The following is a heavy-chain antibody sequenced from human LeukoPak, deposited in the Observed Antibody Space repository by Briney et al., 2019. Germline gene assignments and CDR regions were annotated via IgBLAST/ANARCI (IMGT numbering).Heavy chain of an antibody. CDR3: ASQTMVRGTD. D-gene: IGHD3-10*01. Sequence: ASETLSLTCTVSGGSISSSSYYWGWIRQPPGKGLEWIGSIYYSGSTYYNPSLKSRVTISVDTSKNQFSLKLSSVTAADTAVYYCASQTMVRGTDWGQGTLVTVSS. CDR2: IYYSGST. V-gene: IGHV4-39*01. J-gene: IGHJ4*02. CDR1: GGSISSSSYY.